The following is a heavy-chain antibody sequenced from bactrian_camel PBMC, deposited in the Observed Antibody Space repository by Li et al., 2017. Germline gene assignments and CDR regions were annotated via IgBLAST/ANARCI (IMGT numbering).Heavy chain of an antibody. D-gene: IGHD5*01. J-gene: IGHJ4*01. CDR3: AAEEGVESIRRTWWGCGYNY. CDR2: IASSKFTNT. CDR1: GFTFSDHA. V-gene: IGHV3-2*01. Sequence: HVQLVESGGGLVQPGGSLRLSCAASGFTFSDHAISWVRQAPGKGLEWVSRIASSKFTNTYYSEVVKGRFTISKDNSKNTLLLEMNNLKPEDTAMYHCAAEEGVESIRRTWWGCGYNYWGQGTQVTVS.